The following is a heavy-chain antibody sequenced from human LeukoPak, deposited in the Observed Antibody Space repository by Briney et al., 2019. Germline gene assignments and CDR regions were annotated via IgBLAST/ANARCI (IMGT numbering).Heavy chain of an antibody. Sequence: RGSLRLSCAASGFTVSSSFMNWVGQAPGKGLEWVSTFYNTDDTNYPDSVRGRFTISRDSSTNTLYLQMNSLRAEDTAVYFCARASQWLAFDCWGHGILVSVSS. CDR3: ARASQWLAFDC. J-gene: IGHJ4*01. V-gene: IGHV3-66*01. CDR2: FYNTDDT. CDR1: GFTVSSSF. D-gene: IGHD6-19*01.